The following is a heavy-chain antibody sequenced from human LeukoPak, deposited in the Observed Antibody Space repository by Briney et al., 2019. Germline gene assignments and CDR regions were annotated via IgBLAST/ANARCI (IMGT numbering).Heavy chain of an antibody. CDR3: AKEYGGAPDY. J-gene: IGHJ4*01. CDR2: MKQDGSAK. Sequence: GGSLRLSCAASGFTFSAYWMAWVRQAPGKGLEWVANMKQDGSAKHYVDSVKGRFTISRDNVRNSLYLQMNSLRAEDSAVYYWAKEYGGAPDYLGQGTL. D-gene: IGHD4-23*01. V-gene: IGHV3-7*01. CDR1: GFTFSAYW.